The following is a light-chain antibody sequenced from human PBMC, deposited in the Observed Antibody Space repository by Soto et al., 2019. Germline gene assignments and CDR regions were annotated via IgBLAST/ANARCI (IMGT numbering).Light chain of an antibody. J-gene: IGKJ4*01. Sequence: DIQMTQSPSTLSAFEGDRVTITCRASQSIGTWLAWYQQKPGNAPKLLIYKASSLASGVPSRFSGSGFGTEFTLTISSLQLDDFATYYCQQYTRFSTFGGGTKVEI. CDR1: QSIGTW. CDR3: QQYTRFST. V-gene: IGKV1-5*03. CDR2: KAS.